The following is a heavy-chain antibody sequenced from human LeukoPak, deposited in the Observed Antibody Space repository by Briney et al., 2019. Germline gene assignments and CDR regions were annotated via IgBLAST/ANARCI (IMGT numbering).Heavy chain of an antibody. V-gene: IGHV3-23*01. CDR3: AKPRGYCSSTSCSKRTGDYFDY. J-gene: IGHJ4*02. D-gene: IGHD2-2*01. Sequence: PGGSLRLSCAASGFTFSSYAMSWVRQAPGKGLEWVSVINGGGGSTSYADSVKGRFTISRDNSKNTLYLQMNSLRAEDTAVYYCAKPRGYCSSTSCSKRTGDYFDYWGQGTLVTVSS. CDR1: GFTFSSYA. CDR2: INGGGGST.